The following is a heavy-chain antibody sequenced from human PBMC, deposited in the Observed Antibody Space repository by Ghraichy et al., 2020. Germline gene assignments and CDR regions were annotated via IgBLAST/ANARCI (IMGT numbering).Heavy chain of an antibody. Sequence: GGSLRLSCAASGFTFTTYAMNWVRQAPGKGLEWVSTINTGGGSTYYADSVKGRFTISRDNSKNTLYLQMNSLRAEDTALYYCAKSWQSDFWGQGSLVTVSS. CDR3: AKSWQSDF. J-gene: IGHJ4*02. V-gene: IGHV3-23*01. CDR2: INTGGGST. D-gene: IGHD5-12*01. CDR1: GFTFTTYA.